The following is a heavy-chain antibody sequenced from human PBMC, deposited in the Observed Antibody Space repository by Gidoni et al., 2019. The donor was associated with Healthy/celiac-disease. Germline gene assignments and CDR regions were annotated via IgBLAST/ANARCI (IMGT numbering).Heavy chain of an antibody. V-gene: IGHV4-34*01. CDR1: GGSFSGYY. J-gene: IGHJ4*02. Sequence: QVQLQQWGAGLLKPSETLSLTCAVYGGSFSGYYWSWIRQPPGKGLEWIGEINHSGSTNYNPSLKSRVTISVDTSKNQFSLKLSSVTAADTAVYYCARVITFGGVIVYFDYWGQGTLVTVSS. D-gene: IGHD3-16*02. CDR3: ARVITFGGVIVYFDY. CDR2: INHSGST.